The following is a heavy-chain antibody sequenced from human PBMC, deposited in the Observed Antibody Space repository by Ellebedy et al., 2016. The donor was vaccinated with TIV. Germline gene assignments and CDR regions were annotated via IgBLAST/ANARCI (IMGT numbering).Heavy chain of an antibody. CDR1: GFTFSTYA. D-gene: IGHD2-2*01. CDR3: ASLNIVVAPATSAQGAFDI. Sequence: GESLKISXAVSGFTFSTYAMSWLRQAPGKVLEWVSIISGSGTNTYYADFVKGRFTITRDNSKNTLYLQMNSLRAEDTAVYYCASLNIVVAPATSAQGAFDIWGQGTMVTASS. CDR2: ISGSGTNT. J-gene: IGHJ3*02. V-gene: IGHV3-23*01.